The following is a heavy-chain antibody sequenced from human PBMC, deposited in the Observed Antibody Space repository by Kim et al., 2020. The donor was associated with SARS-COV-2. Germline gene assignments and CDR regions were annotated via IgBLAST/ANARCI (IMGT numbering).Heavy chain of an antibody. D-gene: IGHD3-22*01. CDR1: GFTFGDYA. Sequence: GGSLRLSCTASGFTFGDYAMSWFRQAPGKGLEWVGFIRSKAYGGTTEYAASVKGRFTISRDDSKSIAYLQMNSLKTEDTAVYYCTRDHVYYDSSGYYQNEDYYYYYGMDVWGQGTTVTVSS. CDR2: IRSKAYGGTT. J-gene: IGHJ6*02. V-gene: IGHV3-49*03. CDR3: TRDHVYYDSSGYYQNEDYYYYYGMDV.